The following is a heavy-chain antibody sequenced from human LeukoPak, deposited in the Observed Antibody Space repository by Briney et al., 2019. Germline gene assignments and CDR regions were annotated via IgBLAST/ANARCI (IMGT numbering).Heavy chain of an antibody. D-gene: IGHD6-13*01. CDR1: GFTFSSSA. CDR3: AKSSSSSGD. CDR2: ISSSGGNT. J-gene: IGHJ4*02. Sequence: GGSLRLSCAASGFTFSSSAMSWVRQAPGKGLEWISAISSSGGNTYYTDSVKGRFTISRDNSKNTLYLQMNSLRVEDTAVYYCAKSSSSSGDWGQGTLVTVSS. V-gene: IGHV3-23*01.